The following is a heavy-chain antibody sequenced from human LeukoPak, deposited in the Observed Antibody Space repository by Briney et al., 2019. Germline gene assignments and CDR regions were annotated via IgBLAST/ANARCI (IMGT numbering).Heavy chain of an antibody. J-gene: IGHJ5*02. CDR3: ARDFGGSYSNGFDP. Sequence: SEPLSLLCCVCGVFISSHYWRWIRQPRGKAVEWIGYIYYYGSTNYNPPLKSRVTISVDTYKNQLSLKLSSVTAADTAVYYCARDFGGSYSNGFDPWGQGTLVTVCS. V-gene: IGHV4-59*11. CDR2: IYYYGST. CDR1: GVFISSHY. D-gene: IGHD1-26*01.